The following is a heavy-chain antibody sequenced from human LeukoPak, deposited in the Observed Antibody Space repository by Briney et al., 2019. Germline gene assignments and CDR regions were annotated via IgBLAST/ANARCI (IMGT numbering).Heavy chain of an antibody. D-gene: IGHD2-2*01. CDR3: ARDTNRGSCSSTSCPNYFDY. Sequence: ASVKVSCKASEYTFTGYYIHWVRQAPGQGLEWVGWINPNSGGTKYAQKFQGRVTMTRDTSLSTAYMELSRLESDDTAVYYGARDTNRGSCSSTSCPNYFDYWGQGTLVTVSS. CDR2: INPNSGGT. J-gene: IGHJ4*02. V-gene: IGHV1-2*02. CDR1: EYTFTGYY.